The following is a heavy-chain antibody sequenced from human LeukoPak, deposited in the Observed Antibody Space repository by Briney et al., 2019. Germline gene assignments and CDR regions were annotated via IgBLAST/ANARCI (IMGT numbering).Heavy chain of an antibody. CDR1: GYSISSGYY. CDR2: IYYSGST. D-gene: IGHD4-17*01. Sequence: SSETLSLTCTVSGYSISSGYYWGWIRQPPGKGLEWIGSIYYSGSTYYNPSLKSRVTISVDTSKNQFSLKLSSVTAADTAVYYCARLTTTLFDYWGQGTLVTVSS. V-gene: IGHV4-38-2*02. CDR3: ARLTTTLFDY. J-gene: IGHJ4*02.